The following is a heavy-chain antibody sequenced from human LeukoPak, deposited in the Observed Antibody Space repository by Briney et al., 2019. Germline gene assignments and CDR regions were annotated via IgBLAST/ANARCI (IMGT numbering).Heavy chain of an antibody. Sequence: QSGGSLRLSCAASGFTFSTYAMSWVRQAPGKGLEWVSAISGSAGSTYYADSVKGRFTISRDNSKNTLYLQMNSLRAEDTAVYYCAKDFYLTITVSPFDYWGQGTLVTVSS. CDR2: ISGSAGST. D-gene: IGHD5-24*01. J-gene: IGHJ4*02. CDR3: AKDFYLTITVSPFDY. CDR1: GFTFSTYA. V-gene: IGHV3-23*01.